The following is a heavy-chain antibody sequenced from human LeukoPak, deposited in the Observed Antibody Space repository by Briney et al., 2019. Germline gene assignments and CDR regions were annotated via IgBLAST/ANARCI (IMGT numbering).Heavy chain of an antibody. CDR1: GFTFDNYA. CDR2: ISWNSGSI. Sequence: GGSLRLSCAASGFTFDNYAMHWVRQAPGKGLEWVSGISWNSGSIDYADSVKGRFTISRDKAKNSLYLQMNSLRAEDTALYYCAKSEAYGSGSADYWGQGTLVTVSS. D-gene: IGHD3-10*01. CDR3: AKSEAYGSGSADY. J-gene: IGHJ4*02. V-gene: IGHV3-9*01.